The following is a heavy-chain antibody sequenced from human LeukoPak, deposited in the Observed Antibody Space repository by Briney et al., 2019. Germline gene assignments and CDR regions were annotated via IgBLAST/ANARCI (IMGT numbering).Heavy chain of an antibody. CDR3: AKDETSGARGVILFDY. CDR1: GFTFSSYG. V-gene: IGHV3-30*18. Sequence: GGSLRLSCAASGFTFSSYGMHWVRQAPGKGLEWVAVISYDGSNKYYADSVKGRFTISRDNSKNTLYLQMNSLRAEDTAVYYCAKDETSGARGVILFDYWGQGTLVTVSS. J-gene: IGHJ4*02. D-gene: IGHD3-10*01. CDR2: ISYDGSNK.